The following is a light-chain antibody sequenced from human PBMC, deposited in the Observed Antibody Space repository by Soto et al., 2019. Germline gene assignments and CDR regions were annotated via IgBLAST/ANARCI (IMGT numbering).Light chain of an antibody. J-gene: IGLJ1*01. Sequence: QSALTQPPSASGSPGQSVTISCTGASSDVGGYNYVSWYQHHPGKAPKLMIYEVSKRPSGVPDRFSGSKSGNTASLTVSGLQAEDEADYFCSSYAGYGYVFGTGTKFTVL. V-gene: IGLV2-8*01. CDR2: EVS. CDR3: SSYAGYGYV. CDR1: SSDVGGYNY.